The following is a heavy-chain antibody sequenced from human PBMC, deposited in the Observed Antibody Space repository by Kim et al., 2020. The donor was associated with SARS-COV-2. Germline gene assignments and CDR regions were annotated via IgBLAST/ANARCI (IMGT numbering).Heavy chain of an antibody. V-gene: IGHV3-23*01. Sequence: DANAVKGRFTVSRDNSKNTLNLHMHSLRAEDTAMYYCAKRMAQLGFFENWGQGTLVTVSS. D-gene: IGHD1-1*01. CDR3: AKRMAQLGFFEN. J-gene: IGHJ4*02.